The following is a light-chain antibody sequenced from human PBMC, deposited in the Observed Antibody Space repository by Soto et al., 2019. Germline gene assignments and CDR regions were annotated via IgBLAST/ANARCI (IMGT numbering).Light chain of an antibody. V-gene: IGKV1-9*01. CDR1: QGISNY. Sequence: IRMTQSPSSLSAYLGDRVTITCRASQGISNYLAWYQQKPGRLPKLLIYAASTLESGVPSRFSATVSGTEFSLTITSLQPEDFATYYCQQLFDSPITVGQGTRLEIK. CDR2: AAS. J-gene: IGKJ5*01. CDR3: QQLFDSPIT.